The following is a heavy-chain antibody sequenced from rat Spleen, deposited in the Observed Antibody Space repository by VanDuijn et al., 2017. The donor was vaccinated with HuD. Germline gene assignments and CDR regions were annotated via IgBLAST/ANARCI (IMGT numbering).Heavy chain of an antibody. CDR2: ISTSGGST. Sequence: EVQLVESGGGLVQPGRSMKLSCAASGFTFSSFPMAWVRQAPTKGLEWVATISTSGGSTYYRDSVKGRFTISRDNAKSTLYLQMNSLRSEDTATYYCTREGSYNNSPFDYWGQGVMVTVSS. CDR1: GFTFSSFP. CDR3: TREGSYNNSPFDY. D-gene: IGHD1-10*01. V-gene: IGHV5-46*01. J-gene: IGHJ2*01.